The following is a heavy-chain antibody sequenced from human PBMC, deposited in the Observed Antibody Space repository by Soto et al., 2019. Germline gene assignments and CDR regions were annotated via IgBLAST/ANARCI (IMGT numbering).Heavy chain of an antibody. Sequence: SVKVSCKASGYTFTSYAMHWVRQAPGQRLEWMGGIIAIYGTAKYAQKFQGRVTITADESTSTAYMELSSLRSEDTAVYYCASSPRANDAFDIWGQGTMVTVS. CDR1: GYTFTSYA. V-gene: IGHV1-69*13. CDR3: ASSPRANDAFDI. J-gene: IGHJ3*02. CDR2: IIAIYGTA.